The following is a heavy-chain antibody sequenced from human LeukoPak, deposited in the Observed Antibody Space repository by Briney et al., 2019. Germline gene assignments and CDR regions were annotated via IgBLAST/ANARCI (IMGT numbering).Heavy chain of an antibody. CDR3: ARGVYIAAAQYAY. J-gene: IGHJ4*02. V-gene: IGHV4-59*01. D-gene: IGHD6-13*01. Sequence: SETLSLTCTVSGGSISSYYWSWIRQPPGKGLEWIGYIYYSGTTNYNPSLKSRVTISVDTSKNQLSLKLSSVTAADTAVYYCARGVYIAAAQYAYWGQGTLVTVSS. CDR1: GGSISSYY. CDR2: IYYSGTT.